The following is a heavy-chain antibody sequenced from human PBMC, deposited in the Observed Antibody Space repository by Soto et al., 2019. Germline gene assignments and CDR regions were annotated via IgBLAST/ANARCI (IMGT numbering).Heavy chain of an antibody. J-gene: IGHJ3*02. D-gene: IGHD2-2*01. CDR3: ARDRYCSSTSCYRDVAFDI. V-gene: IGHV4-31*03. CDR1: GGSISSGGYY. Sequence: PSETLSLTCTVSGGSISSGGYYWSWIRQHPGKGLEWIGYIYYSGSTYYNPSLKSRVTISVDTSKNQFSLKLSSVTAADTAVYYCARDRYCSSTSCYRDVAFDIWGQGTMVTV. CDR2: IYYSGST.